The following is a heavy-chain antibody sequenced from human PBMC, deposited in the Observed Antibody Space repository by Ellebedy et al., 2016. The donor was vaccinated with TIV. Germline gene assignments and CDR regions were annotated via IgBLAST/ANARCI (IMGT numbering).Heavy chain of an antibody. V-gene: IGHV4-34*01. J-gene: IGHJ5*02. Sequence: MPSETLSLTCAVSGGSFSGYYWSWIRQSPGRGLEWVGEVDNRGGINYSPSLKSRVSISVDTSKNQFSLKLSSVTAADTTVYYCARGYSSGWYNWFDPWGQGTLVTVSS. CDR1: GGSFSGYY. CDR3: ARGYSSGWYNWFDP. CDR2: VDNRGGI. D-gene: IGHD6-19*01.